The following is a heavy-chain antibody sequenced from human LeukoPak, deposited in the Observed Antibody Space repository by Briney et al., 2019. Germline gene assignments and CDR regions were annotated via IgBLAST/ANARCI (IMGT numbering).Heavy chain of an antibody. V-gene: IGHV4-61*02. CDR3: ARARYVGYSGYDLGFDY. Sequence: SQTLSLTCTVSGGSISSGSYYWSWIRQPAGKGLEWIGRIYTSGSTNYNPSLKSRFTISVDTSKNQFSLKLSSVTAADTAVYYCARARYVGYSGYDLGFDYWGQGTLVTVSS. D-gene: IGHD5-12*01. J-gene: IGHJ4*02. CDR2: IYTSGST. CDR1: GGSISSGSYY.